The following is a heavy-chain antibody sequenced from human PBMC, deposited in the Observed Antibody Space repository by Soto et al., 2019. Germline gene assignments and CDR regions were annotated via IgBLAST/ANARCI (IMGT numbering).Heavy chain of an antibody. CDR1: GGSISSGGYS. Sequence: SETLCLTCGFSGGSISSGGYSWSWIRQPPGKGLEWIGYIYHSGSTYYNPSLKSRVTISVDRSKNQFSLKLSSVTAADTAVYYCARVPDRWGQGTLVTAPQ. J-gene: IGHJ5*02. D-gene: IGHD2-2*01. CDR3: ARVPDR. V-gene: IGHV4-30-2*01. CDR2: IYHSGST.